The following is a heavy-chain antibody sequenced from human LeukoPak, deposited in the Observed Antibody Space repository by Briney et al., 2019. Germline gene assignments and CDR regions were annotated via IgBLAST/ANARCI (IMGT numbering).Heavy chain of an antibody. J-gene: IGHJ4*02. CDR1: GGSISSSNYY. CDR3: ARAIRVAIFND. CDR2: IYYSGSI. D-gene: IGHD2-21*01. V-gene: IGHV4-39*07. Sequence: PSETLSLTCTVSGGSISSSNYYWGWIRQPPGEGLEWIGCIYYSGSIYYNPSLKSRVTILLDMSKSQFSLKLSSVTAADTAMYYCARAIRVAIFNDWGQGTLVTVSS.